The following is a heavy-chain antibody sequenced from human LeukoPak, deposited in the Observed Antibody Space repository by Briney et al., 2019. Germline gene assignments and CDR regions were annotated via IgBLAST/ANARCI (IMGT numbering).Heavy chain of an antibody. CDR1: GFTFSSYW. CDR2: IKQDGSEK. CDR3: ARDCSSTTCYRNGFDP. D-gene: IGHD2-2*02. J-gene: IGHJ5*02. V-gene: IGHV3-7*01. Sequence: QIGGSLRLSCAASGFTFSSYWMTWVRQAPGKGLEWVANIKQDGSEKYYVDSVKGRFTISRDNAKNSLYLQMNSLRAEDTAVYYCARDCSSTTCYRNGFDPWGQGTLVTVSS.